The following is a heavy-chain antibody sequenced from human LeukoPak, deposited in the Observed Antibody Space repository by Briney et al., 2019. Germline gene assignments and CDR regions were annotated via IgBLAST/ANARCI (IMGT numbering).Heavy chain of an antibody. CDR2: INPSGGST. V-gene: IGHV1-46*01. D-gene: IGHD6-19*01. J-gene: IGHJ3*02. CDR1: GYTFTSYY. CDR3: AREEGSGNLNDAFDI. Sequence: ASVKLSCNASGYTFTSYYMHWVRQAPGQGLEWMGIINPSGGSTSYAQKFQARVTMTRDTSTSTVYMELSSLRSEDTAVYYCAREEGSGNLNDAFDIWGQGTMVTVSS.